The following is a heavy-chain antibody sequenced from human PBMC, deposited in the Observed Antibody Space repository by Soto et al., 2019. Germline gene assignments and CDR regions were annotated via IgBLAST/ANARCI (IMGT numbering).Heavy chain of an antibody. D-gene: IGHD3-3*01. Sequence: PGESLKISCKGSGYSFTSYWIGWVRQMPGKGLEWMGIIYPGDSDTRYSPSFQGQVTISADKSISTAHMELRSLRYDDTAIYYCARGSRFDWFDPWGQGTLVTVSS. CDR3: ARGSRFDWFDP. CDR2: IYPGDSDT. J-gene: IGHJ5*02. V-gene: IGHV5-51*01. CDR1: GYSFTSYW.